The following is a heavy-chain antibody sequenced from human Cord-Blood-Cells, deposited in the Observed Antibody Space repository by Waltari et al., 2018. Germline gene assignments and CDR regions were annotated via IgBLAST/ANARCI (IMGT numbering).Heavy chain of an antibody. V-gene: IGHV1-2*04. CDR2: INPNSGGT. CDR1: GYTFTGYS. CDR3: ASGARMGWFDP. D-gene: IGHD2-8*01. Sequence: QVQLVQSGAEVKKPGASVKVSCKASGYTFTGYSMHWVRQAPGQGLEWMGWINPNSGGTNYAHKFQGWVTITRDTSISTAYMELGRLRSDDTAVYYCASGARMGWFDPWGQGTLVTVSS. J-gene: IGHJ5*02.